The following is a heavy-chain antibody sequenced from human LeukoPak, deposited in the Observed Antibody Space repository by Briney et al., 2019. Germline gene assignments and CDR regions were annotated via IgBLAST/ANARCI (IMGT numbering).Heavy chain of an antibody. V-gene: IGHV4-34*01. CDR1: GGSFSGYY. J-gene: IGHJ4*02. CDR2: INHSGST. D-gene: IGHD5-18*01. Sequence: SETLSLTCAVYGGSFSGYYWSWIRQPPGKGLEWIGEINHSGSTNYNPSLKSRVTISVDTSKNQFSLKLSSVIAADTAVYYCARGYSYGLDYWGQGTLVTVSS. CDR3: ARGYSYGLDY.